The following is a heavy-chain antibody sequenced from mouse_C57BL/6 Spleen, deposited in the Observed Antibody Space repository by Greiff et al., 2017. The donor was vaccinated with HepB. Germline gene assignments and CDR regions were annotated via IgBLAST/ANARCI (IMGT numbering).Heavy chain of an antibody. Sequence: VQLKESGPGLVKPSQSLSLTCSVTGYSITSGYYWNWIRQFPGNKLEWMGYISYDGSNNYNPSLKNRISITRDTSKNQFFLKLNSVTTEDTATYYCARATDYYGSSWGQGTTLTVSS. J-gene: IGHJ2*01. D-gene: IGHD1-1*01. V-gene: IGHV3-6*01. CDR1: GYSITSGYY. CDR2: ISYDGSN. CDR3: ARATDYYGSS.